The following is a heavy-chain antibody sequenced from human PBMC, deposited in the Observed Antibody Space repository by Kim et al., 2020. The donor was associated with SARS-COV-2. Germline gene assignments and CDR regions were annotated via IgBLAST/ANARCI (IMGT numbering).Heavy chain of an antibody. J-gene: IGHJ4*02. CDR2: ST. V-gene: IGHV3-74*01. Sequence: STGYADSVKGRFTLSRDHAKNTLYLQMNSLRLEDTAVYYCARGYGSGTNYWGQGTLVTVST. CDR3: ARGYGSGTNY. D-gene: IGHD3-10*01.